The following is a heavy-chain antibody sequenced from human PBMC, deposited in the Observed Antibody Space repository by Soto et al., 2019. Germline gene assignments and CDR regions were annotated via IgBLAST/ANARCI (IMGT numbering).Heavy chain of an antibody. J-gene: IGHJ5*02. D-gene: IGHD3-9*01. CDR3: ARPPPVRPKLRYFAWSSENWCGP. Sequence: ASVKVSCKASGYTFTSYGISWVRQAPGQGLEWMGWISAYNGNTNYAQRLQGRVTMTTDTSTSTAYMELRSLRSDDTAVYYCARPPPVRPKLRYFAWSSENWCGPWGQGTLVTVSS. CDR2: ISAYNGNT. CDR1: GYTFTSYG. V-gene: IGHV1-18*04.